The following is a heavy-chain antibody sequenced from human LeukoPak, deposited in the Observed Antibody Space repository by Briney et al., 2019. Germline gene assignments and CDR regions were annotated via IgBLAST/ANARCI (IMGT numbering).Heavy chain of an antibody. Sequence: ASVKVSCKASGYTFTGYYMHWVRQAPGQGLEWMGWINPNSGGTNYAQKFQGRVTMTRDTSISTAYMELSRLRSDDTAVYYCARTPIVVPAAMPESTWFDPWGQGTLVTVSS. J-gene: IGHJ5*02. CDR1: GYTFTGYY. CDR2: INPNSGGT. CDR3: ARTPIVVPAAMPESTWFDP. V-gene: IGHV1-2*02. D-gene: IGHD2-2*01.